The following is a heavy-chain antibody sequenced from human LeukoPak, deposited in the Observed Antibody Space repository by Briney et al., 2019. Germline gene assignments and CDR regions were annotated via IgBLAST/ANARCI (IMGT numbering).Heavy chain of an antibody. D-gene: IGHD3-3*01. J-gene: IGHJ1*01. V-gene: IGHV1-24*01. Sequence: ASVKVSCKVSGYTLTELSMHWVRQAPGKGLEWMGGFDPEHGETIYAQKFQGRVTMHEDTSTDKAYMELSSLRSEDAAVYYCASVLRFLEWSFLQHWGQGTLVTVCS. CDR3: ASVLRFLEWSFLQH. CDR2: FDPEHGET. CDR1: GYTLTELS.